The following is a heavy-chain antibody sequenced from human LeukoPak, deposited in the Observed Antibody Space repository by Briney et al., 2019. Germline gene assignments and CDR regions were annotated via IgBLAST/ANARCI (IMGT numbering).Heavy chain of an antibody. Sequence: SETLSLTCAVSGGSISSGGYSWSWIRQPPGKGLEWIGYIYYSGCTYYNPSLKSRVTISVDTSKNQFSLKLSSVTAADTAVYYCARVRGSYMDVWGKGTTVTVSS. CDR1: GGSISSGGYS. CDR3: ARVRGSYMDV. CDR2: IYYSGCT. J-gene: IGHJ6*03. V-gene: IGHV4-30-4*07. D-gene: IGHD3-10*01.